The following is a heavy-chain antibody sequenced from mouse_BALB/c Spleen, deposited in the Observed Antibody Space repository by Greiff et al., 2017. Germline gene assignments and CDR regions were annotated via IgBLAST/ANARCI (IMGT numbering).Heavy chain of an antibody. J-gene: IGHJ3*01. CDR2: INSNGGST. V-gene: IGHV5-6-3*01. CDR3: ARDTGTRGTWFAY. CDR1: GFTFSSYG. Sequence: EVRVVESGGGLVQPGGSLKLSCAASGFTFSSYGMSWVRQTPDKRLELVATINSNGGSTYYPDSVKGRFTISRDNAKNTLYLQMSSLKSEDTAMYYCARDTGTRGTWFAYWGQGTLVTVSA. D-gene: IGHD4-1*01.